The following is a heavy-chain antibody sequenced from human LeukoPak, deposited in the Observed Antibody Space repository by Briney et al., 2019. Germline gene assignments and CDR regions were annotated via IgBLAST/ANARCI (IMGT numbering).Heavy chain of an antibody. CDR2: ISSSGSTI. V-gene: IGHV3-11*04. Sequence: GGSLRLSCAASGFTFSDYYMSWIRQAPGKGLEWVSYISSSGSTIYYADSVKGRFTISRDNAKNSLYLQMNSLRAEDTAVYYCARDREERGYSYGPKRVYFDYRGQGTLVTVSS. J-gene: IGHJ4*02. CDR1: GFTFSDYY. D-gene: IGHD5-18*01. CDR3: ARDREERGYSYGPKRVYFDY.